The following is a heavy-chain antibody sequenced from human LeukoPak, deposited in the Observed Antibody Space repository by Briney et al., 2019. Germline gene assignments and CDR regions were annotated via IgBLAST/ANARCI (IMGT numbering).Heavy chain of an antibody. Sequence: GGSLRLSCAISGFSFTDYPMNWVRQAPGKGLEWISNIRTTAEGAKYAYYADSVKGRVTISRDDGKNTLYLHMNSLRDDDTAVYYCATDQRYAFDYWGQGILVTVSS. CDR3: ATDQRYAFDY. V-gene: IGHV3-48*02. D-gene: IGHD3-9*01. CDR2: IRTTAEGAKYA. J-gene: IGHJ4*02. CDR1: GFSFTDYP.